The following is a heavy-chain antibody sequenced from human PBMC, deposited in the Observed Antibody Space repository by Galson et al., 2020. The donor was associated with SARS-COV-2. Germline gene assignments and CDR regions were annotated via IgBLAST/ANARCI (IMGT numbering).Heavy chain of an antibody. CDR2: ISYDGDTK. CDR1: GFTFSSYD. D-gene: IGHD3-22*01. Sequence: GGSLRLSCATSGFTFSSYDMHWVRQAPGKGLEWVASISYDGDTKDFGDSVKGRFTISRDNSNNTLYLQMNSLRAEDTALYYCAKEDLAVVAPDRGGFGSWGQGTLVTVSS. CDR3: AKEDLAVVAPDRGGFGS. V-gene: IGHV3-30*19. J-gene: IGHJ5*02.